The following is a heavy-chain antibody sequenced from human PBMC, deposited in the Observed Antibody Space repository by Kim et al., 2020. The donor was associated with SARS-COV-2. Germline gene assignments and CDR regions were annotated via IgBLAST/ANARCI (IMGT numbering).Heavy chain of an antibody. CDR1: GYTFTSYG. Sequence: ASVKVSCKASGYTFTSYGISWVRQAPGQGLEWMGWISAYNGNTNYAQKLQGRLTMTTDTSTSTAYMELRSLRSDDTAVYYCARDWGDPSYSSGWLDYWGQGNLVTVSS. D-gene: IGHD6-19*01. J-gene: IGHJ4*02. CDR3: ARDWGDPSYSSGWLDY. CDR2: ISAYNGNT. V-gene: IGHV1-18*01.